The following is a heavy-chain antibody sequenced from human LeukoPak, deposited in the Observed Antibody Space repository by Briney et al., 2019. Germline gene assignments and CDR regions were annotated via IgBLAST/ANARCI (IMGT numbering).Heavy chain of an antibody. Sequence: PGGSLRLSCAASGFTFSHYWMSWVRQAPGKGLERVASIKQGGSQKYYGDSVKGRFTISRDNAKNSLYLQMNSLRAEDTAFYYCAKDDNSWSLDYWGQGTLVTVSS. D-gene: IGHD6-13*01. CDR1: GFTFSHYW. CDR3: AKDDNSWSLDY. CDR2: IKQGGSQK. J-gene: IGHJ4*02. V-gene: IGHV3-7*01.